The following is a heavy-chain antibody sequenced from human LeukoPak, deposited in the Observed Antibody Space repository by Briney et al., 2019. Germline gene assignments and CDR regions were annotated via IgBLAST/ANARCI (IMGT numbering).Heavy chain of an antibody. V-gene: IGHV4-61*08. CDR2: IYYSGST. D-gene: IGHD5-24*01. J-gene: IGHJ4*02. CDR1: GGSISSGDYY. Sequence: SETLSLTCTVSGGSISSGDYYWSWIRQPPGKGLEWIGYIYYSGSTNYNPSLKSRVTISVDTSKNQFSLKLSSVTAADTAVYYCARLTRDGYPLVDYWGQGTLVTVSS. CDR3: ARLTRDGYPLVDY.